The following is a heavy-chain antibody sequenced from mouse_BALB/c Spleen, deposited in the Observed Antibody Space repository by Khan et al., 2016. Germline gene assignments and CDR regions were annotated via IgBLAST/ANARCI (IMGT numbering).Heavy chain of an antibody. Sequence: QVRLQQSGAELVKPGASVKLSCKASGYTFTSYYMYWVKQRPGQGLEWIGEINPSNGGTNFNEKFKSKATLTVDKSSSTAYMQLSSLTSEDSAVYYCTRSRGYYAWFAYWGQGTLVTVSA. D-gene: IGHD2-3*01. CDR3: TRSRGYYAWFAY. V-gene: IGHV1S81*02. CDR2: INPSNGGT. CDR1: GYTFTSYY. J-gene: IGHJ3*01.